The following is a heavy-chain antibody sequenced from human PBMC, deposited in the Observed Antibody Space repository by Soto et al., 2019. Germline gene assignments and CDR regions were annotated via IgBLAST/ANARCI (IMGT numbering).Heavy chain of an antibody. Sequence: PGGSLRLSCAASGFTVSSNYMSWVRQAPGKGLEWVSVIYSGGSTYYADSVKGRFTISRDNSKNTLYLQMNSLRAEDTAVYYCARDQGRRARIAAAGPYYYGMDVWGQGTTVTVSS. CDR3: ARDQGRRARIAAAGPYYYGMDV. CDR1: GFTVSSNY. D-gene: IGHD6-13*01. CDR2: IYSGGST. J-gene: IGHJ6*02. V-gene: IGHV3-53*01.